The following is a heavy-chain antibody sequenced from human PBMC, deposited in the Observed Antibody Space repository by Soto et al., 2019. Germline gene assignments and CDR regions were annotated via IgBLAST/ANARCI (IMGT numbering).Heavy chain of an antibody. V-gene: IGHV3-23*01. Sequence: EAQLLESGGGLVRPGGSLRLSCAASGFTFSSYGMTWVRQAQGKGLEWVSSITGNGDDSHYADSVTGRFTISRDNARSTLYVEMNRLRVEGTAVYYCAKDPDCSGPSGYSKAFDVWGQGRVVTVSS. CDR2: ITGNGDDS. J-gene: IGHJ3*01. CDR3: AKDPDCSGPSGYSKAFDV. CDR1: GFTFSSYG. D-gene: IGHD2-15*01.